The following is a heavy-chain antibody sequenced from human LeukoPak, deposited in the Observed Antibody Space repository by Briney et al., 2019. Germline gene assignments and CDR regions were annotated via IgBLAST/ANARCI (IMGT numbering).Heavy chain of an antibody. D-gene: IGHD3-10*01. J-gene: IGHJ4*02. CDR1: GFTFSSYW. CDR3: AKDSHPGSGSYYKGNFDY. CDR2: IKQDGSEK. V-gene: IGHV3-7*03. Sequence: GGSLRLSCAASGFTFSSYWMSWVRQAPGKGLEWVANIKQDGSEKYYVDSVKGRFTISRDNAENSLYLQMNSLRAEDTALYYCAKDSHPGSGSYYKGNFDYWGQGTPVTVSS.